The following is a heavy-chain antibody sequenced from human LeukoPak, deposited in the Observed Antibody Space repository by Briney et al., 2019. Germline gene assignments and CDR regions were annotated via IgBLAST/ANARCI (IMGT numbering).Heavy chain of an antibody. CDR2: INHSGST. D-gene: IGHD6-6*01. V-gene: IGHV4-34*01. CDR3: ARGAAYSSSFDAFDI. J-gene: IGHJ3*02. Sequence: SETLSLTCAVYGGSFSGYYWSWIRQPPGKGLEWIGEINHSGSTNYNPSLKSRVTISVDTSKNQFSLKLSSVTAADTAVYYCARGAAYSSSFDAFDIWGQGTMVTVSS. CDR1: GGSFSGYY.